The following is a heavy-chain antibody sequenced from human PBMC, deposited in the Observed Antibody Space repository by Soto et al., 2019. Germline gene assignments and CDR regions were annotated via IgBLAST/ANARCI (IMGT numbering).Heavy chain of an antibody. CDR1: GATFNDYT. Sequence: QVHLVQSGAEVKKPGSSVRISCAASGATFNDYTFTWVRRAPGQGLEWMGRVIPLLDASNYAEKFQDRVTITADRSTSTVYMELSGLKSEDSAIYYCASGKSLMTQDRMGFYYYMDVWGKGTTVTVSS. J-gene: IGHJ6*03. V-gene: IGHV1-69*08. CDR2: VIPLLDAS. CDR3: ASGKSLMTQDRMGFYYYMDV. D-gene: IGHD2-15*01.